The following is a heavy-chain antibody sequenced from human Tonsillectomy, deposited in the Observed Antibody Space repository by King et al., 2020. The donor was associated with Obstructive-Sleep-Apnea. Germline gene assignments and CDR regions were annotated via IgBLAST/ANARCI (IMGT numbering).Heavy chain of an antibody. CDR1: GFTFSNYY. D-gene: IGHD6-13*01. CDR3: ASTEIAADLSRFQH. J-gene: IGHJ1*01. V-gene: IGHV3-11*01. CDR2: ISSSGSII. Sequence: VQLVESGGGLVKPGGSLRLSCAASGFTFSNYYMSWIRQAPGKGLEWVSYISSSGSIIYYGDSVRGRFAISRDNSKNSMFLQMNSLRDEDTAIYYCASTEIAADLSRFQHWGQGTLVTVSS.